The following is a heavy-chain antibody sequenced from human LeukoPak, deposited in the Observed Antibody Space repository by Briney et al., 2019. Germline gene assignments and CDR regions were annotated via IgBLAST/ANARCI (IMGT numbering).Heavy chain of an antibody. CDR2: IKRDGSEK. V-gene: IGHV3-7*03. CDR1: GFTFSSYW. D-gene: IGHD1-7*01. Sequence: GGSLRLSCAASGFTFSSYWMSWVRQAPGKGLEWVANIKRDGSEKYYVDSVKGRFTISRDNAKNSLYLQMNSLRAEDTAVYYCAKSPERLELRPFDYWGQGTLVTVSS. CDR3: AKSPERLELRPFDY. J-gene: IGHJ4*02.